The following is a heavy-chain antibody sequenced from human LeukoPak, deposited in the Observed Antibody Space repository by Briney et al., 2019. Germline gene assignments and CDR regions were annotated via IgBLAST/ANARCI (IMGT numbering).Heavy chain of an antibody. Sequence: SETLSLTCTVSGGSISSYYWSWIRQPPGKGLEWIGYIYYSGSTNYNPSLKSRVTISVDTSKNQFSLKLSSVTAADTAVYYCARNFPNDAFDIWGQGTMVTVSS. CDR3: ARNFPNDAFDI. J-gene: IGHJ3*02. CDR2: IYYSGST. CDR1: GGSISSYY. V-gene: IGHV4-59*08.